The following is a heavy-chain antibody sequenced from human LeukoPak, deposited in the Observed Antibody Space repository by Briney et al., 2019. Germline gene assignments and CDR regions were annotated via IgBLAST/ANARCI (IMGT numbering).Heavy chain of an antibody. J-gene: IGHJ4*02. CDR3: AKPPYYYDSSGYRFDY. D-gene: IGHD3-22*01. CDR2: ISGSGGST. V-gene: IGHV3-23*01. CDR1: GFTFSSYS. Sequence: PGGSLRLSCAASGFTFSSYSMSWVRQAPGKGLEGVSAISGSGGSTYYADSVKGRFTISRDNSKNTLYLQMNSLRAEDTAVYYCAKPPYYYDSSGYRFDYWGQGTLVTVSS.